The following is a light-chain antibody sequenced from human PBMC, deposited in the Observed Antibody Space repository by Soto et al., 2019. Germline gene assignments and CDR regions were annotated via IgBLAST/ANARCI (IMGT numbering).Light chain of an antibody. Sequence: EIVMTQSPATLSVSPWERAALSCRASHSVSTNLAWYQQKPGQAPRLLIYGASTRATGIPARFSGSGSGTEFTLTISSLQSEDSAVYYCQQYNNWPPWTFGQGTKVEIE. CDR2: GAS. J-gene: IGKJ1*01. CDR1: HSVSTN. CDR3: QQYNNWPPWT. V-gene: IGKV3-15*01.